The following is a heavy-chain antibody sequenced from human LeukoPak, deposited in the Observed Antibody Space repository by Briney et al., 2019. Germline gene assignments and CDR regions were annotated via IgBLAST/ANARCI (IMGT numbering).Heavy chain of an antibody. CDR3: ARFPYSSSWYYFDY. D-gene: IGHD6-13*01. Sequence: SETLSLTCTVSGGSISSYYWSWIRQPPGKGLEWIGYIYYSGSTNYNPSLKSRVTISVDTSKNQFSLKLSSVTAADTAVYYCARFPYSSSWYYFDYWGQGTLVTVSS. J-gene: IGHJ4*02. CDR2: IYYSGST. V-gene: IGHV4-59*08. CDR1: GGSISSYY.